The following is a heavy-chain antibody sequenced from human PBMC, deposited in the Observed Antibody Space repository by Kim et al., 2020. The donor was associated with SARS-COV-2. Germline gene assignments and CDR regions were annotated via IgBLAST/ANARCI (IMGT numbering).Heavy chain of an antibody. D-gene: IGHD3-3*01. CDR2: IYTSGST. Sequence: SETLSLTCTVSGGSISSYYWSWIRQPAGKGLEWIGRIYTSGSTNYNPSLKSRVTMSVDTSKNQFSLKLSSVTAADTAVYYCARDFGVVESYYYYMDVWGKGTTVTVSS. CDR1: GGSISSYY. V-gene: IGHV4-4*07. CDR3: ARDFGVVESYYYYMDV. J-gene: IGHJ6*03.